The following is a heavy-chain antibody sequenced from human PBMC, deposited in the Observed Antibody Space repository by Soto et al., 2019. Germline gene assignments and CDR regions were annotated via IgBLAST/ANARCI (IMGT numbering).Heavy chain of an antibody. V-gene: IGHV3-33*01. Sequence: GGSLRLSCAPSGFLFSSYGMHWVLQAPGKGLEWVAFIWHDGNNKYYVDSVKGRFTISRDNSKNTLYLQMNSLRAEDTAVYYCARHLSSYFAMAGWGKGTKGTVSS. D-gene: IGHD3-3*02. J-gene: IGHJ6*04. CDR3: ARHLSSYFAMAG. CDR1: GFLFSSYG. CDR2: IWHDGNNK.